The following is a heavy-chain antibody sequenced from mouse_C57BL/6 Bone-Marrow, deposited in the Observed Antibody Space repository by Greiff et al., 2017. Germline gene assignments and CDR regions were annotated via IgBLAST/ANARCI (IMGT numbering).Heavy chain of an antibody. CDR2: IYPRSGNT. Sequence: VMLVESGAELARPGASVKLSCKASGYTFTSYGISWVQQRTGQGLEWIGEIYPRSGNTYYNEKFKGKATLTADKASSTAYMELRSLRSEDSAVYFCARGWLLWYFDVWGTGTTGTVSS. CDR3: ARGWLLWYFDV. D-gene: IGHD2-3*01. J-gene: IGHJ1*03. CDR1: GYTFTSYG. V-gene: IGHV1-81*01.